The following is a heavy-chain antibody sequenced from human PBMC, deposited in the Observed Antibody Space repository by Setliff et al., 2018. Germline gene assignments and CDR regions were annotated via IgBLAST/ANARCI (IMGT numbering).Heavy chain of an antibody. Sequence: GASVKVSCKASGYTFTSYGFSWVRQAPGQGLEWMGWISGYNGNTNYAQKVQGRVTMTTDTSTGTIYMELRSLRADDTAVYYCARVPRGRDDAFDIWGQGTVVTVSS. J-gene: IGHJ3*02. CDR1: GYTFTSYG. V-gene: IGHV1-18*01. D-gene: IGHD3-10*01. CDR2: ISGYNGNT. CDR3: ARVPRGRDDAFDI.